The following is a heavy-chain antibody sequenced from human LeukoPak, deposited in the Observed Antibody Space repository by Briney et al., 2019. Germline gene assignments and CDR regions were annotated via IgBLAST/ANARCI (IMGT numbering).Heavy chain of an antibody. V-gene: IGHV3-48*03. J-gene: IGHJ6*03. CDR1: GFTFSSYE. CDR3: ARCLLYYYYYMDV. Sequence: GGSLRLSCAASGFTFSSYEMNWVRQAPGKGLEWVSYISSSGSTIYYADSVKGRFTISRDNAKNSLYLQMNSLRAEDTAVYYCARCLLYYYYYMDVWGKGTTVTVSS. CDR2: ISSSGSTI. D-gene: IGHD2-15*01.